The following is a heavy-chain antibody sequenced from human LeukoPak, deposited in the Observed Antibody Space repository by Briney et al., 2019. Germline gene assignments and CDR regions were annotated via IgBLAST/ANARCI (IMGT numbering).Heavy chain of an antibody. Sequence: GGSLRLSCAASGFTFSSYAMHWVRQAPGRGLKWVAFIRYDGGNKYYGDSVKGRFTISRDNCKNKLYLQMNSLRPEDTAVCYCATARVPPGTTPVYWRQGALVSVSS. J-gene: IGHJ4*02. D-gene: IGHD2-2*01. CDR2: IRYDGGNK. CDR3: ATARVPPGTTPVY. V-gene: IGHV3-30*02. CDR1: GFTFSSYA.